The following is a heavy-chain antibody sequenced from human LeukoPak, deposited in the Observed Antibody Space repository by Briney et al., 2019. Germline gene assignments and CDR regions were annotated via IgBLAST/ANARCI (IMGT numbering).Heavy chain of an antibody. D-gene: IGHD2-2*01. V-gene: IGHV3-11*01. CDR1: GFTFSDYY. CDR3: ARASRYCSSTSCTYYFDY. CDR2: ISSSGSTI. Sequence: PGGSLRLACAVSGFTFSDYYMSWIRQAPGKGLGWVSYISSSGSTIYYADSVKGRFAISRDNAKNSLYLQMNSLRAEDTAVYYCARASRYCSSTSCTYYFDYWGQETLVTVSS. J-gene: IGHJ4*02.